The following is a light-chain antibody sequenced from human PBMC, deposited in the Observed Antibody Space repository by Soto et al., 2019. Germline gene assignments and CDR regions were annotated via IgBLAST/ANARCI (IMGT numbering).Light chain of an antibody. Sequence: DIQLTQSPSFLSASVGDRVTITCRASQGISSYLAWYQQKPGKAPKLLIYAASTLQSGVPSRFSGSGSGTEFTLTISSLQPEDVATYYCQQLNSYPLTFGGGTKVDI. V-gene: IGKV1-9*01. CDR1: QGISSY. J-gene: IGKJ4*01. CDR2: AAS. CDR3: QQLNSYPLT.